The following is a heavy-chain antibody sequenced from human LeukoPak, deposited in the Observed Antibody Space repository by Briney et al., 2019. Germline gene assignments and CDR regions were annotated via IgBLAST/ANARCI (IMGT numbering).Heavy chain of an antibody. CDR3: AKNRGAGSHYYYHMNV. Sequence: GGSLRLSCAASGFTFSTYAMSWVRQAAGKGLEWVSLISGSGGGAYYADSVKGRFTISRDNSKNTLYLQLNSLRVEDTAVYYCAKNRGAGSHYYYHMNVWGKGTTVTVSS. D-gene: IGHD1-26*01. CDR1: GFTFSTYA. CDR2: ISGSGGGA. J-gene: IGHJ6*03. V-gene: IGHV3-23*01.